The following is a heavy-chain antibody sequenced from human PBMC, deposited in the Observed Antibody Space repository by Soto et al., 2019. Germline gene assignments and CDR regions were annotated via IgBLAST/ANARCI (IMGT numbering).Heavy chain of an antibody. Sequence: SDTLSLTCTVSGGSIRSGDYYWSWIRQPPGKGLEWLGYIFHSGSTLYTPSLRGRLTLSADTSRNQLSLHLTSVTAADTAVYYCVRGGIAGHWFDPWGQGILVTVS. J-gene: IGHJ5*02. CDR2: IFHSGST. CDR3: VRGGIAGHWFDP. D-gene: IGHD2-21*01. CDR1: GGSIRSGDYY. V-gene: IGHV4-30-4*02.